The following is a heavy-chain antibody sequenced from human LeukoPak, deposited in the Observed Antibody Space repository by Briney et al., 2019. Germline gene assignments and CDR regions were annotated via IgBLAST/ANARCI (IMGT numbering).Heavy chain of an antibody. CDR1: GFTFSSYW. CDR2: IKQDGSEK. J-gene: IGHJ6*03. Sequence: GGSLRLSCAASGFTFSSYWMSWVRQAPGKGLEWVANIKQDGSEKYYVDSVKGRFTISRDNAKNSLYLQMNSLRAEDTAVYYCARDRRYWGSIYYYYMDVWGKGTTATVSS. CDR3: ARDRRYWGSIYYYYMDV. D-gene: IGHD3-16*01. V-gene: IGHV3-7*01.